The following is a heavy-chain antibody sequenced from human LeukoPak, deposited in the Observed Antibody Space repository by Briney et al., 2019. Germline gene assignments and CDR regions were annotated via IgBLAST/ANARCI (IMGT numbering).Heavy chain of an antibody. J-gene: IGHJ6*02. D-gene: IGHD6-13*01. CDR3: ARGVAAAGHYYYYGMDV. Sequence: PSETLSLTRAVYGGSFSGYYWSWIRRPPGKGLEWIGEINHSGSTNYNPSLKSRVTISVDTSKNQFSLKLSSVTAADTAVYYCARGVAAAGHYYYYGMDVWGQGTTVTVSS. CDR1: GGSFSGYY. V-gene: IGHV4-34*01. CDR2: INHSGST.